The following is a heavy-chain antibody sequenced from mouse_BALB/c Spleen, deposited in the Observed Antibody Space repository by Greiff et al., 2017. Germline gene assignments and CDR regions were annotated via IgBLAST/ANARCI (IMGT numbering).Heavy chain of an antibody. CDR2: IRNKANGYTT. Sequence: EVKVVESGGGLVQPGGSLRLSCATSGFTFTDYYMSWVRQPPGKALEWLGFIRNKANGYTTEYSASVKGRFTISRDNSQSILYLQMNTLRAEDSATYYCARDTYDYNGWFAYWGQGTLVTVSA. CDR1: GFTFTDYY. J-gene: IGHJ3*01. D-gene: IGHD2-4*01. V-gene: IGHV7-3*02. CDR3: ARDTYDYNGWFAY.